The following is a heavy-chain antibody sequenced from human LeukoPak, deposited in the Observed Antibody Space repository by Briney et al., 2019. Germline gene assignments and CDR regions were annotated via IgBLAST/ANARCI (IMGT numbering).Heavy chain of an antibody. V-gene: IGHV4-30-4*01. Sequence: SETLSLTCTVSGGSISSGDYYWSWIRQPPGKGLEWIGYIYYSGSTYYNPSLKSRVTISVDTSKNQFSLKLSSVTAADTAVYYCASYCGGDCYNSRGAFDIWGQGTMVTVSS. D-gene: IGHD2-21*02. CDR1: GGSISSGDYY. J-gene: IGHJ3*02. CDR2: IYYSGST. CDR3: ASYCGGDCYNSRGAFDI.